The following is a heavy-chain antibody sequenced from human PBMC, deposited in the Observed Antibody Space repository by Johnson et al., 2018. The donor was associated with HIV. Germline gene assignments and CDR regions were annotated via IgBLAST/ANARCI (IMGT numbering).Heavy chain of an antibody. CDR2: ISYDGNNK. D-gene: IGHD3-22*01. CDR3: AKDVGNYWPNAFDV. V-gene: IGHV3-30*18. J-gene: IGHJ3*01. Sequence: QVQLVESGGGVVQPGGSLRLSCAASGFTFSSYGMHWVRQAPGKGLAWVAVISYDGNNKYYADSVKGRFTISRDNSKNTLYLQMNSLRAEDTAGYYFAKDVGNYWPNAFDVWGQGTMLTVSS. CDR1: GFTFSSYG.